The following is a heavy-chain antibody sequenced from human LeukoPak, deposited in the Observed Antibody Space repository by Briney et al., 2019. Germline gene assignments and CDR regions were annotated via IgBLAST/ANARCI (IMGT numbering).Heavy chain of an antibody. CDR2: IYSSGST. CDR1: GDSISTYY. J-gene: IGHJ4*02. D-gene: IGHD3-22*01. V-gene: IGHV4-59*08. CDR3: ARQREYYESSGYYSFDY. Sequence: SETLSLTCTVSGDSISTYYWSWIRQPPGKGLEWIGYIYSSGSTNYNPSLKSRVTISVDTSKNQFSLKLSSVTAADTAVYYCARQREYYESSGYYSFDYWGQGTLVTVSS.